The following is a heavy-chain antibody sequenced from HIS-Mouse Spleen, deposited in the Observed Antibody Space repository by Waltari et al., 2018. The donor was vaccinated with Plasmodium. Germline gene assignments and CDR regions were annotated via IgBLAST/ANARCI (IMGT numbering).Heavy chain of an antibody. CDR3: ARDRITGTSYFDY. D-gene: IGHD1-7*01. Sequence: QLQLQESGPGLVKPSETLSLTCTVSGGSISSSSYYLGWIRQPPGKGLEWIGRIYYSGWTSSNPSLQSRVTISVDTSKNQFALRLSSVTAADSAVYYCARDRITGTSYFDYWGQGTLVTVSS. J-gene: IGHJ4*02. V-gene: IGHV4-39*07. CDR1: GGSISSSSYY. CDR2: IYYSGWT.